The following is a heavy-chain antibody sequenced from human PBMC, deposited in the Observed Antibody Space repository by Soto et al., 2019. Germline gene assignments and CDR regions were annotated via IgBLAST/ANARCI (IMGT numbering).Heavy chain of an antibody. CDR1: GFTFSSYG. V-gene: IGHV3-30*18. Sequence: QVQLVESGGGVVQPGRSLRLSCAASGFTFSSYGMHWVRQAPGKGLEWVAVISYDGSNKYYADSVKGRFTISRDNSKNTLYLQVNSLRAEDTAVYYCAKGGIVPQYYYYYYGMDVWGQGTTVTVSS. J-gene: IGHJ6*02. CDR2: ISYDGSNK. CDR3: AKGGIVPQYYYYYYGMDV. D-gene: IGHD2-8*01.